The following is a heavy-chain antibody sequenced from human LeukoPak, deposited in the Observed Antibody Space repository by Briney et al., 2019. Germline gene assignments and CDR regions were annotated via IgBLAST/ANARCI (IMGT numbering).Heavy chain of an antibody. Sequence: GGSLRLSCAASGCTFSSYAMSWVRQAPGKGLEWVSAISGSGGSTYYADSVKGRFTISRDNSKNTLYLQMNSLRAEDTAVYYCAKTWNYEDYFDYWGQGTLVTVSS. J-gene: IGHJ4*02. CDR3: AKTWNYEDYFDY. CDR1: GCTFSSYA. V-gene: IGHV3-23*01. D-gene: IGHD1-7*01. CDR2: ISGSGGST.